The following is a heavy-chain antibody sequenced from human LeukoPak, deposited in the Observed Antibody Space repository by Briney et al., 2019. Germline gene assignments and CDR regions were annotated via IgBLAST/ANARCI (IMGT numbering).Heavy chain of an antibody. CDR3: ARTYYTSGSFHSPFDS. J-gene: IGHJ4*02. D-gene: IGHD3-10*01. V-gene: IGHV1-18*01. CDR1: GYIFTNYS. Sequence: VASVKVSCKASGYIFTNYSITWVRQAPGEGLEWVGWISTYNGNANYEQDLQGRVTMTTDTSTSTVNMELRSLTSDDTAVYYCARTYYTSGSFHSPFDSWGQGTLVTVSS. CDR2: ISTYNGNA.